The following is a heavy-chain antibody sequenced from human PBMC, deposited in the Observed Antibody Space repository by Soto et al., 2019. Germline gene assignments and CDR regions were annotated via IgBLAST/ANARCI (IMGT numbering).Heavy chain of an antibody. J-gene: IGHJ4*02. CDR1: GFTFSRSG. CDR3: ARGGGTGSSYPLIN. CDR2: IWYDGSNE. D-gene: IGHD3-10*01. V-gene: IGHV3-33*01. Sequence: GGSLRLSCAASGFTFSRSGMHWVRQAPGKGLEWLAVIWYDGSNEYYADSVTGRFTISRDNSKNTVYLQMNSLRVEDTAVYYCARGGGTGSSYPLINRGQGALVTVSS.